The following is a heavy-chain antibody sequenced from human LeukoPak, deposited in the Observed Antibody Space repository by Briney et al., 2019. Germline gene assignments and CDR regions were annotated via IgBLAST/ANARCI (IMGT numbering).Heavy chain of an antibody. CDR1: GYTLTRDW. D-gene: IGHD1-26*01. Sequence: GESLNLHLQGSGYTLTRDWMAWVRQMPGKGLELMGIIYPGDSHSIYSPSFQGQVTMSADKSINTAYLRWSSLKASDTAMYYCARKRWGAFDFWGQGTLVTVSS. CDR3: ARKRWGAFDF. CDR2: IYPGDSHS. J-gene: IGHJ4*02. V-gene: IGHV5-51*01.